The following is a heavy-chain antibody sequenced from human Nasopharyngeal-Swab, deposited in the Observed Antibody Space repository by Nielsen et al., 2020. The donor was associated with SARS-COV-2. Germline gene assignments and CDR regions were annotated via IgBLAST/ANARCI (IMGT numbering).Heavy chain of an antibody. J-gene: IGHJ4*02. D-gene: IGHD6-6*01. CDR2: IYSTEIT. V-gene: IGHV4-59*02. CDR3: ARGPYSRSSLWVH. Sequence: SETLSLTCTVSSGSVGSYHWSWIRQPPGKGLEWIGYIYSTEITKYNPSLGSRVTMSGDTSKNQVYLKLKSLTAADTAVYYCARGPYSRSSLWVHWGQGTLVTVSS. CDR1: SGSVGSYH.